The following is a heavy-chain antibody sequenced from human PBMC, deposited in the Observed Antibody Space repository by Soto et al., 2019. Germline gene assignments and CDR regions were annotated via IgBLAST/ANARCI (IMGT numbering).Heavy chain of an antibody. CDR1: GYTFTSYY. CDR3: ARDPYYDILTGSAGPFDY. D-gene: IGHD3-9*01. J-gene: IGHJ4*02. CDR2: INPSGGST. V-gene: IGHV1-46*01. Sequence: ASVKVSCKASGYTFTSYYMHWVRQAPGQGLEWMGIINPSGGSTSYAQKFQGRVTMTRDTSTSTVYMELSSLRSEDTAVYYCARDPYYDILTGSAGPFDYWGQGTLVTVS.